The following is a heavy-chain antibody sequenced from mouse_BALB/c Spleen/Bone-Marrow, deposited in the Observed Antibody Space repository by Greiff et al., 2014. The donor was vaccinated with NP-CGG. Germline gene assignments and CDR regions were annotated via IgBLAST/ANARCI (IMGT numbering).Heavy chain of an antibody. V-gene: IGHV14-4*02. CDR2: IDPENGDT. J-gene: IGHJ4*01. CDR3: NARYYYAMDY. Sequence: VQLKESGAELVRSGASVKLSCTASGFNIKDYYMHWVKQRPEQGLEWIGWIDPENGDTECAPKFQGKATMTADTSSNTAYLQLSSLTSEDTAVYYCNARYYYAMDYWGQGTSVTVSS. CDR1: GFNIKDYY.